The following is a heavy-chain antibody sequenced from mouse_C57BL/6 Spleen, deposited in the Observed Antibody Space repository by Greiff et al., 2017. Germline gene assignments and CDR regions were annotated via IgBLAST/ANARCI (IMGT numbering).Heavy chain of an antibody. J-gene: IGHJ3*01. CDR2: INPSSGYT. V-gene: IGHV1-4*01. D-gene: IGHD2-3*01. CDR1: GYTFTSYT. Sequence: QVQLQQSGAELARPGASVKMSCKASGYTFTSYTMHWVKQRPGQGLEWIGYINPSSGYTKYNQKFKDKATSTADKSSSTAYMQLSSLTSEDSAVYYCARSGDGYPFAYWGQGTLVTVSA. CDR3: ARSGDGYPFAY.